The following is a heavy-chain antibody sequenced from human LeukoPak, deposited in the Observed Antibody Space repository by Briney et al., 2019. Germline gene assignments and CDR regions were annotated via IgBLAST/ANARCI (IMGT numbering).Heavy chain of an antibody. CDR2: ISSSSEYI. J-gene: IGHJ5*02. Sequence: GGSLRLSCAASGFTFSTYSMNWVRQAPGKGLEWVSFISSSSEYIYYADSVKGRFTISRDNAKNSLYLQVNSLRAEDTAVYYCTRGPYCSGGTCYSLGEFDPWGQGTLVTVSS. CDR1: GFTFSTYS. V-gene: IGHV3-21*04. D-gene: IGHD2-15*01. CDR3: TRGPYCSGGTCYSLGEFDP.